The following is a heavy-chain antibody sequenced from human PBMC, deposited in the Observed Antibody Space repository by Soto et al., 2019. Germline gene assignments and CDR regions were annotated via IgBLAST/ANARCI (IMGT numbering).Heavy chain of an antibody. CDR2: IYYSGST. D-gene: IGHD3-10*01. J-gene: IGHJ4*02. CDR1: GGSISTSSYY. V-gene: IGHV4-39*01. CDR3: ASKVVRGVIITESSFDY. Sequence: SETLALTCTVSGGSISTSSYYWGWIRQPPGKGLEWIGSIYYSGSTYYNPSLKSRGTISVDTSKNQFSLKLSSVTAADRAVYYFASKVVRGVIITESSFDYWGPGPLVTVS.